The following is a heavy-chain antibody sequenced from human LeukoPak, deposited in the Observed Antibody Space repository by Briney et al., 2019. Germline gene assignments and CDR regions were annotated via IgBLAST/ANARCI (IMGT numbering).Heavy chain of an antibody. Sequence: PSETLSLTCTVSGGSISSYYWSWIRQHPGKGLEWIGYIYYSGSTYYNPSLTSRVTMSVDTSKNQFSLKLSSVTAADTAIYYCARDHTETSSLNFRNYYYYGMDIWGQGTTVIVSS. V-gene: IGHV4-59*06. D-gene: IGHD4-4*01. CDR1: GGSISSYY. CDR3: ARDHTETSSLNFRNYYYYGMDI. CDR2: IYYSGST. J-gene: IGHJ6*02.